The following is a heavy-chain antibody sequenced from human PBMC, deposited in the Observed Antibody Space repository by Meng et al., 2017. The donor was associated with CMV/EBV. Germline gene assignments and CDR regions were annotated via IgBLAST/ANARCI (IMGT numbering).Heavy chain of an antibody. CDR1: GFTFSSYA. V-gene: IGHV3-23*01. D-gene: IGHD3-22*01. CDR2: ISGSGGST. Sequence: GESLKISCAASGFTFSSYAMSWVRQAPGKGLEWVSAISGSGGSTYYADSVKGRFTISRDNSKNTLYLQMNSLRAEDTAVYYCAKAFTRPTYYYDSGGHPDAFDIWGQGTMVTVSS. J-gene: IGHJ3*02. CDR3: AKAFTRPTYYYDSGGHPDAFDI.